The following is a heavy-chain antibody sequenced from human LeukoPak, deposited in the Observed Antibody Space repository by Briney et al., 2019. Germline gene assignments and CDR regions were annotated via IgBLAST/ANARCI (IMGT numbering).Heavy chain of an antibody. V-gene: IGHV4-34*01. Sequence: SETLSLTCAVYGGSFSGYYWSWIRQPPGKGLEWIGEINHSGSTNYNPSLKSRVTISVDTSKNQFSLKLSSVTAADTALYSCARLSTPAAYSFDYWGQGTLVTVSS. J-gene: IGHJ4*02. D-gene: IGHD2-2*01. CDR2: INHSGST. CDR1: GGSFSGYY. CDR3: ARLSTPAAYSFDY.